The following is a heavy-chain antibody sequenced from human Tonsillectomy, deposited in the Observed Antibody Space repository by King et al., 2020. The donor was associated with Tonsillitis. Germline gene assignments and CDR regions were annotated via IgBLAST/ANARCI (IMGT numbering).Heavy chain of an antibody. CDR1: GGSISSSRYY. V-gene: IGHV4-39*01. Sequence: QLQESGPGLVKPSETLSLTCTVSGGSISSSRYYWGWIRQPPGKGLEWIGSIYYSVSTYYNPSLKSRVTISVDTSKNQFSLKLSSVTAADTAVYYCARQGYDFWSGYLGWFDPWGQGTLVTVSS. CDR2: IYYSVST. CDR3: ARQGYDFWSGYLGWFDP. J-gene: IGHJ5*02. D-gene: IGHD3-3*01.